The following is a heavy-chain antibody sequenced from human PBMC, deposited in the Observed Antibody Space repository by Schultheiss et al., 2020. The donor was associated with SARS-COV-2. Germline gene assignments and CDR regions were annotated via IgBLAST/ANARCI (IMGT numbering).Heavy chain of an antibody. CDR3: ATDRIAGATRPSDY. D-gene: IGHD1-26*01. CDR2: VSSGGGSV. J-gene: IGHJ4*02. V-gene: IGHV3-11*01. Sequence: GGSLRLSCAASGFTFSDYYMTWIRQAPGKGLEWVSYVSSGGGSVYYADSVKGRFTISRDNAKNSLYLQMNSLRAEDTAVYYCATDRIAGATRPSDYWGQGTLVTVSS. CDR1: GFTFSDYY.